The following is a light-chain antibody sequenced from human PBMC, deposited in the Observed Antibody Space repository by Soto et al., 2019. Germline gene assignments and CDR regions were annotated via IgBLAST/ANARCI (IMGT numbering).Light chain of an antibody. V-gene: IGKV1-5*01. CDR3: LQYSSHSWT. CDR2: DAS. Sequence: DIQITQSPSSLSPSVGDRVTITCRASRSISDWLAWYQQKPGKAPELLIFDASNLKSGVSSRFSGSGSGTEFTLTISRLQPDDVATYYCLQYSSHSWTFGQGTRWIT. J-gene: IGKJ1*01. CDR1: RSISDW.